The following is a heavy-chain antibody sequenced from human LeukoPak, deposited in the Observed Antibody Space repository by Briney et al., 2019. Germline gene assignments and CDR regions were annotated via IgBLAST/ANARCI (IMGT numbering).Heavy chain of an antibody. J-gene: IGHJ4*02. D-gene: IGHD3-9*01. CDR2: IKQDGSEK. CDR3: ASPRYILTGYRHSPFDY. CDR1: GFTFSSYG. Sequence: PGRSLRLSCAASGFTFSSYGMHWVRQAPGEGLEWVANIKQDGSEKYYVDSVKGRFTISRDNAKNSLYLQMNSLRAEDTAVYYCASPRYILTGYRHSPFDYWGQGTLVTVSS. V-gene: IGHV3-7*01.